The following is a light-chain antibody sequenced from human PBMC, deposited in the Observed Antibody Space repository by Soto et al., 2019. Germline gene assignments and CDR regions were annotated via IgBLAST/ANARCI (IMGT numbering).Light chain of an antibody. V-gene: IGKV3-15*01. Sequence: EIVMTQSPATLSVSPGERATLSCRASQSVNSNLAWYRQKPGQAPRLLSSEASTSATGVPARFSGSGSGTEFTLTISSLQSEDSGIYYCQQYNFWPPLTFGGGTKVEIK. CDR3: QQYNFWPPLT. CDR1: QSVNSN. CDR2: EAS. J-gene: IGKJ4*01.